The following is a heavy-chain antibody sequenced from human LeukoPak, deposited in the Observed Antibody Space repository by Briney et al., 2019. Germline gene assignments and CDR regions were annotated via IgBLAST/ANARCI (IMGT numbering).Heavy chain of an antibody. D-gene: IGHD2-2*01. CDR2: IDPSDSYT. CDR3: ARHGWGCARHGGVGTSCYNFDY. J-gene: IGHJ4*02. V-gene: IGHV5-10-1*01. CDR1: GYSFTSYW. Sequence: GESLQISCKGSGYSFTSYWISWVRQVPGKGLEWMGRIDPSDSYTNYSPSFQGHVTISADKSISTAYLQWSSLKASDTAMYYCARHGWGCARHGGVGTSCYNFDYWGQGTLVTVSS.